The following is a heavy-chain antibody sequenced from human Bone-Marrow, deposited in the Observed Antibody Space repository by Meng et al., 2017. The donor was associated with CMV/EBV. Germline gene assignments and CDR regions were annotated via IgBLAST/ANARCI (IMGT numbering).Heavy chain of an antibody. Sequence: SGGSISSGGYYWSWIRQHPGKGLEWIGYIYYSGSTYYNPSLKSRVTISVDTSKNQFSLKLSSVTAADTAVYYCARGGRIVGATSLFDYWGQGTLVTVSS. V-gene: IGHV4-31*02. CDR2: IYYSGST. CDR1: GGSISSGGYY. CDR3: ARGGRIVGATSLFDY. J-gene: IGHJ4*02. D-gene: IGHD1-26*01.